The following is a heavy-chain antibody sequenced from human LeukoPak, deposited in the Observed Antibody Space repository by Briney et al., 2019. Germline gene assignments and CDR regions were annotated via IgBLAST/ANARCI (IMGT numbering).Heavy chain of an antibody. CDR3: ANGRTGSSWYYFDY. J-gene: IGHJ4*02. V-gene: IGHV3-23*01. CDR1: GFTFSSYS. Sequence: GGSLRLSCAASGFTFSSYSMNWVRQAPGKGLEWVSAISGSGGSTYYADSVKGRFTISRDNSKNTLYLQMNSLRAEDTAVYYCANGRTGSSWYYFDYWGQGTLVTVSS. CDR2: ISGSGGST. D-gene: IGHD2-15*01.